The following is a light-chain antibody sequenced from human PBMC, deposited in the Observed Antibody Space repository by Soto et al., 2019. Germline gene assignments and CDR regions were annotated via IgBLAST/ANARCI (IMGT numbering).Light chain of an antibody. J-gene: IGKJ4*01. Sequence: DIQLTQSPSFLSASVGDRVTITCRASQAISTYLAWYQQKPGKAPKLLIYGASTLQSGVPPRFSGSGSGTEFTLTISSLQPEDFATYCCQQLNSYPLTFGGGTKVAIK. CDR1: QAISTY. CDR3: QQLNSYPLT. CDR2: GAS. V-gene: IGKV1-9*01.